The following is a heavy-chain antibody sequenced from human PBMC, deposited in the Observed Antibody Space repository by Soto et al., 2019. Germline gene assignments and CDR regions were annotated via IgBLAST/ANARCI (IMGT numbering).Heavy chain of an antibody. J-gene: IGHJ6*02. D-gene: IGHD3-3*01. V-gene: IGHV4-59*01. Sequence: SETLSLTCTVSGGSISSYYWSWIRQPPGKGLEWIGYIYYSGSTNYNPSLKSRVTISVDTSKNQFSLKLSSVTAADTAVYYCAREGHDFWSGLPDGMDVWGQGTTVTVSS. CDR1: GGSISSYY. CDR2: IYYSGST. CDR3: AREGHDFWSGLPDGMDV.